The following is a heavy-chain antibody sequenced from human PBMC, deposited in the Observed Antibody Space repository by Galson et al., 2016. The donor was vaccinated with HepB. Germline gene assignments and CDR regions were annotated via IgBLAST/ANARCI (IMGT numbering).Heavy chain of an antibody. CDR3: AKAADYYDSSGYYYLNWFDP. D-gene: IGHD3-22*01. J-gene: IGHJ5*02. Sequence: SLRLSCAASGFTFSSYAMSWVRQAPGKGLEWVSAISGSGGSTYYADSVKGRFTISRDNSKNTRYLQMNSLRAEDTAVYYCAKAADYYDSSGYYYLNWFDPWGQGTLVTVSS. CDR2: ISGSGGST. V-gene: IGHV3-23*01. CDR1: GFTFSSYA.